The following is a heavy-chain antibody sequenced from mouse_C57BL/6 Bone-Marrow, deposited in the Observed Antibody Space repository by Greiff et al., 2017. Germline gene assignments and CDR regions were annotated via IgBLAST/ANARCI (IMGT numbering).Heavy chain of an antibody. D-gene: IGHD2-3*01. J-gene: IGHJ3*01. Sequence: VQLQQSGAELVKPGASVQLSCNASGYTFTEYTIHWLKHRSGPGLALLGWFYPGSGSLKYNEKFKDKATLTADKSSSTVYMELSRLTSEDSAVYFCARHEVQMGWPFAYWGQGTLVTVSA. CDR2: FYPGSGSL. CDR3: ARHEVQMGWPFAY. V-gene: IGHV1-62-2*01. CDR1: GYTFTEYT.